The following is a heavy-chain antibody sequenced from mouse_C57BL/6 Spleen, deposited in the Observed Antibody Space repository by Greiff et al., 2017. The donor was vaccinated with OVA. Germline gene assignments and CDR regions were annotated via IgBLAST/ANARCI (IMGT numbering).Heavy chain of an antibody. V-gene: IGHV1-15*01. CDR1: GFNIKDYY. Sequence: QVQLKQSGAELVKPGASVKLSCTASGFNIKDYYMHWVKQTPVHGLEWIGAIDPETGGTAYNQKFKGKAILTADKSSSTAYMELRSLTSEDSAVYYCTRGLRFFAYWGQGTLVTVSA. CDR2: IDPETGGT. J-gene: IGHJ3*01. D-gene: IGHD2-4*01. CDR3: TRGLRFFAY.